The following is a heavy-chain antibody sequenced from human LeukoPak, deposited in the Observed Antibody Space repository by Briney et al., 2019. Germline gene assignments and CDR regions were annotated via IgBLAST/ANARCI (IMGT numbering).Heavy chain of an antibody. CDR2: ISYIGST. D-gene: IGHD4-17*01. CDR1: DDSFSSHY. V-gene: IGHV4-59*11. CDR3: ARDLVTVTKGFDI. J-gene: IGHJ3*02. Sequence: KPSETLSLTCAVSDDSFSSHYWTWIRQPPGKGLEWIGYISYIGSTNYNPSLKSRVTIPIDTSKNQFSLKLSSVTAADTAVYYCARDLVTVTKGFDIWGQGTMVSVSS.